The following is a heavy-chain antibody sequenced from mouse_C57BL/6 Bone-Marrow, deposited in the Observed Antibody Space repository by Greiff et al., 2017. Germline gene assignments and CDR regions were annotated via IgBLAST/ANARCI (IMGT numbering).Heavy chain of an antibody. J-gene: IGHJ4*01. CDR3: ARGYDGYYPRYAMDY. CDR1: GFTFSSYG. Sequence: EVKLMESGGDLVKPGGSLKLSCAASGFTFSSYGMSWVRQTPDKRLEWVATISSGGSYTYYPDSVKGRFTISRDNAKNTRYLQMSSLKSEDTALYYCARGYDGYYPRYAMDYWGQGTSVTVSS. D-gene: IGHD2-3*01. CDR2: ISSGGSYT. V-gene: IGHV5-6*01.